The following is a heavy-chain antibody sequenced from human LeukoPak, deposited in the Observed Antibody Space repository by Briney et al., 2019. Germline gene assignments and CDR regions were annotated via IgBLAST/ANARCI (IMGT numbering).Heavy chain of an antibody. D-gene: IGHD2-2*01. J-gene: IGHJ5*02. CDR3: ARDAPLGGCSSTSCRNWFDP. CDR1: GGTFSSYA. V-gene: IGHV1-69*06. Sequence: SVKVSCKASGGTFSSYAISWVRQAPGQGLEWMGGIIPIFGTANYAQKFQGRVTITADKSTSTAYMELSSLRSEDTAVYYCARDAPLGGCSSTSCRNWFDPWGQGTLVTVSS. CDR2: IIPIFGTA.